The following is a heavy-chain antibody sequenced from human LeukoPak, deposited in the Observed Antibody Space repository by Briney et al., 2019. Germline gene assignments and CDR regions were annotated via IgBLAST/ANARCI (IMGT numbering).Heavy chain of an antibody. Sequence: PSETLSLTCTVSGGSISSYYWSWIRQPPGKGLEWIGYIYYSGSTNYNPPLKSRVNKSLDTSKNQFSLKLSSVTAADTAVYYCARDRGSTSCYDYWGQGTLVTVSS. CDR2: IYYSGST. V-gene: IGHV4-59*01. D-gene: IGHD2-2*01. CDR1: GGSISSYY. J-gene: IGHJ4*02. CDR3: ARDRGSTSCYDY.